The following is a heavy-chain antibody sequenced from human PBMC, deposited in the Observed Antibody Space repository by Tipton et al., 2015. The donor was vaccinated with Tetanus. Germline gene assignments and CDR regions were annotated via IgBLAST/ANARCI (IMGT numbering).Heavy chain of an antibody. CDR3: ARDQGGGRVVRLNWFDP. D-gene: IGHD6-6*01. V-gene: IGHV4-31*03. CDR2: IYYSGGT. CDR1: GDSISRGGYF. Sequence: TLSLTCTVSGDSISRGGYFWDWIRPRPGEGPEGIGDIYYSGGTYYNPSLKSRITMSVDTSKNQFSLKLSSVTAADKAVYYCARDQGGGRVVRLNWFDPWGQGTLVTVSS. J-gene: IGHJ5*02.